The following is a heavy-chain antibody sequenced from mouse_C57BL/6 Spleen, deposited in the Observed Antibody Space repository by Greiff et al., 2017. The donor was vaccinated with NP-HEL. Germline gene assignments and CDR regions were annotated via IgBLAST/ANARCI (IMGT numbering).Heavy chain of an antibody. CDR3: ASLDSSGPYYFDY. Sequence: QVHVKQPGAELVKPGASVKLSCKASGYTFTSYWMQWVKQRPGQGLEWIGEIDPSDSYTNYNQKFKGKATLTVDTSSSTAYMQLSSLTSEDSAVYYCASLDSSGPYYFDYWGQGTTLTVSS. J-gene: IGHJ2*01. V-gene: IGHV1-50*01. CDR1: GYTFTSYW. CDR2: IDPSDSYT. D-gene: IGHD3-2*02.